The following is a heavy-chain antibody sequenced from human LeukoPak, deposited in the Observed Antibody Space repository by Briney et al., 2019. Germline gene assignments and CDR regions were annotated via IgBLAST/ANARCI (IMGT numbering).Heavy chain of an antibody. CDR2: ITPLFGTA. J-gene: IGHJ4*02. D-gene: IGHD5-18*01. CDR3: ARDKAAMAIDY. V-gene: IGHV1-69*13. Sequence: SVKVSCKASGVTFSKYTISWVRQRPGQGLEWMGGITPLFGTANYAQKFQGRVTITADESASTAYMELSSLSSEDTAVYYCARDKAAMAIDYWGQGTLVTVSS. CDR1: GVTFSKYT.